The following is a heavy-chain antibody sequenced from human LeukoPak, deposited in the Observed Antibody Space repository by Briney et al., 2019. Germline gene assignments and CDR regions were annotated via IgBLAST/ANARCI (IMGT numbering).Heavy chain of an antibody. CDR1: GFTFSSYA. V-gene: IGHV3-23*01. CDR2: ISGSGGST. D-gene: IGHD3-22*01. J-gene: IGHJ4*02. Sequence: GGSLRLSCAASGFTFSSYAMSWVRQAPGKGLEWVSGISGSGGSTYYADSVKGRFTISRDNSKNTLYLQMNSLRAEDTAVYYCARYYYDSSGSNIDYWGPGTLVTVSS. CDR3: ARYYYDSSGSNIDY.